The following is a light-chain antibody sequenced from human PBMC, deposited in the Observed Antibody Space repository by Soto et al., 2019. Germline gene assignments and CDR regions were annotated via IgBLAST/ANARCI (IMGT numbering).Light chain of an antibody. CDR2: VNS. J-gene: IGLJ1*01. CDR3: RSYTGSDTPLV. V-gene: IGLV2-14*01. Sequence: QSALTQPASVSGSPGQSITISCTGTSSDVGDYKYVSWYQQHPDKAPKLIIFVNSNRPSGISNRFSASKSGNTASLTISGRQEDDEDDDYCRSYTGSDTPLVFGTGTKLTVL. CDR1: SSDVGDYKY.